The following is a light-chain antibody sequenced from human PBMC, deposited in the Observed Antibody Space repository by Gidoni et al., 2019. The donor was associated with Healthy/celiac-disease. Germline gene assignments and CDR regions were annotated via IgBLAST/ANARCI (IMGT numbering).Light chain of an antibody. J-gene: IGLJ2*01. CDR1: SSNIGAGYD. CDR3: QSYDRSLSGSVV. CDR2: GNS. V-gene: IGLV1-40*01. Sequence: QSVLTQPPSVSGPPGQRVTISCPGSSSNIGAGYDVHWYQQLPGTAPKLLIYGNSNRPSGVPDRFSGSKSGTSASLAITGLQAEDEADYYCQSYDRSLSGSVVFGGGTKLTVL.